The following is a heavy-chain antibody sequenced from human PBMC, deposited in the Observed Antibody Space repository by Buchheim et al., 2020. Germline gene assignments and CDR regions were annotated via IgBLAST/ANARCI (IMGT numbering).Heavy chain of an antibody. J-gene: IGHJ4*02. CDR2: IGIAGDT. V-gene: IGHV3-13*04. CDR1: EFTISNYD. D-gene: IGHD6-13*01. CDR3: VRASRSWYDFDF. Sequence: EVQLVESGGGLVQPGGSLRLSCAASEFTISNYDMHWVRQTTGKSLEWVSAIGIAGDTYYSGSMKGRFTISRENAKNSVYLQMNSLRVGDTAVYYCVRASRSWYDFDFWGPGTL.